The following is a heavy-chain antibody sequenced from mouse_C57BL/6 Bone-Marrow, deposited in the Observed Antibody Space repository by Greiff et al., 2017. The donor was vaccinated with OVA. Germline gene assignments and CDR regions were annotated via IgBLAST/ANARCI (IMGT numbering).Heavy chain of an antibody. Sequence: EVKLMESGGGLVQPGGSLKLSCAASGFTFSDYYMYWVRQTPEKRLEWVAYISNGGGSPYYPATVKGRFTISRNNAKNTLYLQMSRLKSEDTAMYYCASPYDYVPGFAYWGQGTLVTVSA. CDR2: ISNGGGSP. CDR1: GFTFSDYY. CDR3: ASPYDYVPGFAY. V-gene: IGHV5-12*01. J-gene: IGHJ3*01. D-gene: IGHD2-4*01.